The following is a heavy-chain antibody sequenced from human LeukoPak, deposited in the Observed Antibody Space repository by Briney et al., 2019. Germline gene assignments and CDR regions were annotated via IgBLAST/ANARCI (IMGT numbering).Heavy chain of an antibody. Sequence: GGSLRLSCAAYGFTFSSYAMSWVRQAPGKGLEWISAISGSGGSTYYADSVKGRFTISRDNSKNSLYLQMNSLRAEDTAVYYCAKDVDTAMVTILDYWGQGTLVTVSS. J-gene: IGHJ4*02. D-gene: IGHD5-18*01. V-gene: IGHV3-23*01. CDR2: ISGSGGST. CDR3: AKDVDTAMVTILDY. CDR1: GFTFSSYA.